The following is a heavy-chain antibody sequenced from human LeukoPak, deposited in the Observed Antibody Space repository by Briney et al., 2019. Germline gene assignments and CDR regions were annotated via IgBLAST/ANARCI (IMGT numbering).Heavy chain of an antibody. CDR1: GRSFSGYY. CDR2: INHSGST. J-gene: IGHJ6*03. CDR3: ARQIIPYYMDV. D-gene: IGHD2-21*01. Sequence: SETLSLTCAVYGRSFSGYYWSWIRQPPGKGLEWIGEINHSGSTNYNPSLKSRVTISVDTSKNQFSLKLSSVTAADTAVYYCARQIIPYYMDVWGKGTTVTVSS. V-gene: IGHV4-34*01.